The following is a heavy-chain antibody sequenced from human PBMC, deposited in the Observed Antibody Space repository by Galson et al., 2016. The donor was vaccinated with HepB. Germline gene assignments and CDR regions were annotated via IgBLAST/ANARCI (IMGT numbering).Heavy chain of an antibody. CDR3: ARERHGSGTDVFDI. CDR1: GYTFNTYG. D-gene: IGHD3-10*01. CDR2: ISPYNGHT. Sequence: SVKVSCKASGYTFNTYGVAWVRQAPGQGLEWMGWISPYNGHTNYAQNFQGRVTMTTDTSTSTAFLELRSLRSDDTAVYYCARERHGSGTDVFDIWGQGTLVTVSS. V-gene: IGHV1-18*01. J-gene: IGHJ3*02.